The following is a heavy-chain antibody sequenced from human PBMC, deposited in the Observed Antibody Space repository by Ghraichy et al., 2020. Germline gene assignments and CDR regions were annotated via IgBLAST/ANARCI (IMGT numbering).Heavy chain of an antibody. Sequence: GGSLRLSCAASGFTFTHYWMTWVRQAPGKGLEWVANIKQDGSEEYYVDSVKGRFTISRDNAKNSLNLQMNSLRAEDTAVYYCARDRGSGLSFELPGYNYGMDVWGQGTTVTVSS. J-gene: IGHJ6*02. CDR2: IKQDGSEE. CDR1: GFTFTHYW. CDR3: ARDRGSGLSFELPGYNYGMDV. V-gene: IGHV3-7*03. D-gene: IGHD6-19*01.